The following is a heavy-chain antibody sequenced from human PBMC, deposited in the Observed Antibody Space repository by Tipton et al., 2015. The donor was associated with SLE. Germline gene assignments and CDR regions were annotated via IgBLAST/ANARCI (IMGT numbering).Heavy chain of an antibody. CDR2: VYHTGNT. V-gene: IGHV4-38-2*02. J-gene: IGHJ3*02. D-gene: IGHD3-10*01. CDR3: ARGARGSYYAVAFDI. Sequence: TLSLTCSVSTYSISNGHYWAWVRQPPGKGLEWIGTVYHTGNTYYNPSLKSRVTMSVDTSKNQFSLKLNSVTAADTAVYYCARGARGSYYAVAFDIWGQGTMVTVSS. CDR1: TYSISNGHY.